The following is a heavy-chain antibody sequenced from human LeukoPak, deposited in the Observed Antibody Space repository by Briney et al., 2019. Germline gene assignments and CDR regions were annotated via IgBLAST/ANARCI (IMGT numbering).Heavy chain of an antibody. Sequence: PSETLSLTCTVSGVSISSYYWSWIRQPAGKGLEWIGRISTSGSTNYNPSLKSRVTMSVDTSKNHFSLKLSSVTAADTAVYYCVRDSYHYGSAAYYMDVWGKGTTVTISS. D-gene: IGHD3-10*01. CDR2: ISTSGST. CDR3: VRDSYHYGSAAYYMDV. J-gene: IGHJ6*03. V-gene: IGHV4-4*07. CDR1: GVSISSYY.